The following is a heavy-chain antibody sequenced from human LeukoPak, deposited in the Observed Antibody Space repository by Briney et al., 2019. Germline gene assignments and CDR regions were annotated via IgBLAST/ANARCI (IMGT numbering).Heavy chain of an antibody. CDR1: GFTFSSYA. V-gene: IGHV3-23*01. D-gene: IGHD3-9*01. J-gene: IGHJ4*02. Sequence: GGSLRLSCAASGFTFSSYAMSWVRQAPGKGLEWVSAISGSGGSTYYADSVKGRFTISRDNSKNTLYLQMNSLRDEDTAVYYCAKGDTYYDLLTCFDFWGPGTLVTVSS. CDR3: AKGDTYYDLLTCFDF. CDR2: ISGSGGST.